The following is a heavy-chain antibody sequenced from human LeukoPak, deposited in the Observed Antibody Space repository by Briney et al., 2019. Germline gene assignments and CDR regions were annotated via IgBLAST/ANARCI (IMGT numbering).Heavy chain of an antibody. D-gene: IGHD3-9*01. CDR1: GGSISNHY. V-gene: IGHV4-59*11. J-gene: IGHJ4*02. CDR3: ARTQMYYDILTGYYKYFDY. Sequence: KASETLSLTCTVSGGSISNHYWNWIRQPPGKGLEWIGNIFHSGNTDYNPSLKSRVTISIDTSKNQFSLKLSSVTAADTAVYYCARTQMYYDILTGYYKYFDYWGQGILVTVSS. CDR2: IFHSGNT.